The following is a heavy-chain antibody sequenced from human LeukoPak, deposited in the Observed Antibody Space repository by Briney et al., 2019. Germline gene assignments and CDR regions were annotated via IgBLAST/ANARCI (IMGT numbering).Heavy chain of an antibody. J-gene: IGHJ6*02. Sequence: SETLSLTCAVYGGSFSGYYWSWIRQPPGKGLEWIGEINHSGSTNYNPSLKSRVTISVDTSKNQFSLKLSSATAADTAVYYCARGRRNTAMVLRYYYYGMDVWGQGTTVTVSS. CDR3: ARGRRNTAMVLRYYYYGMDV. V-gene: IGHV4-34*01. CDR2: INHSGST. CDR1: GGSFSGYY. D-gene: IGHD5-18*01.